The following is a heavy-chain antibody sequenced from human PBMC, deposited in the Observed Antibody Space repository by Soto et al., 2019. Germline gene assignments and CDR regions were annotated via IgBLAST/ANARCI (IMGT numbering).Heavy chain of an antibody. CDR1: GYAFSDHG. J-gene: IGHJ4*02. Sequence: QVRLVLSGDELKKPGASMKVSCKASGYAFSDHGISWVRQAPGQGLEWIGWISAYNGNTNYAQKFQGRVTVTTDASTATAYMEVMSLTSDDTAVYYFSRDHRYSSSFFDSWSQGTLITVSS. V-gene: IGHV1-18*04. D-gene: IGHD6-6*01. CDR3: SRDHRYSSSFFDS. CDR2: ISAYNGNT.